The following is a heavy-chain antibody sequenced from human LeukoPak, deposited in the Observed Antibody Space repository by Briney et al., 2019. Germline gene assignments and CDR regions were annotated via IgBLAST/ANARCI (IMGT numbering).Heavy chain of an antibody. Sequence: SETLSLTCTVSGGSISGYYWSWIRQSPGKGLEWIGYIYYSGSTNYNPSLKSRVTISIDTSKNQFSLKLSSVTAADTAVYYCATSVIPYNWFDPWGQGTLVTVSS. CDR2: IYYSGST. CDR1: GGSISGYY. V-gene: IGHV4-59*01. J-gene: IGHJ5*02. D-gene: IGHD3-16*02. CDR3: ATSVIPYNWFDP.